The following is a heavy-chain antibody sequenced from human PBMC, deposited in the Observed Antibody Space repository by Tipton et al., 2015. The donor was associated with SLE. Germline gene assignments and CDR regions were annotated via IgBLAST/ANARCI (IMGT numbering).Heavy chain of an antibody. CDR1: GGSFSGYY. CDR2: INHSGST. V-gene: IGHV4-34*01. Sequence: GLVKPSETLSLTCAVYGGSFSGYYWSWIRQPPGKGLEWIGEINHSGSTNYNPSLKSRVTISVDTSKNQFSLKVSSVTAADTAVYYCARNCGGDCDLRGPGMDVWGQGTTVTVSS. J-gene: IGHJ6*02. D-gene: IGHD2-21*01. CDR3: ARNCGGDCDLRGPGMDV.